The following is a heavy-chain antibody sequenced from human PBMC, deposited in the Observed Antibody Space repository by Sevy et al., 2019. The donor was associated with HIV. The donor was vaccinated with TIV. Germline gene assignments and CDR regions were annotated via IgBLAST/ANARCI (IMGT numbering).Heavy chain of an antibody. Sequence: SDTLSLTCTVSGGSISSSSYYWGWIRQPPGKGLEWIGSMYDSGNTYYNPSVKSRVTISADTSKNQFSLKLSSVTAADTAVYYCARGQWLPHFDYWGQGTLVTVSS. CDR3: ARGQWLPHFDY. CDR1: GGSISSSSYY. D-gene: IGHD6-19*01. J-gene: IGHJ4*02. CDR2: MYDSGNT. V-gene: IGHV4-39*01.